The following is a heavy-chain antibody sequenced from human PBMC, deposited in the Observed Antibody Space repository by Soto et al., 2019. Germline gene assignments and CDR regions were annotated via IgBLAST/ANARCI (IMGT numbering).Heavy chain of an antibody. Sequence: QVQLQQWGAGLLKPSETLSLTCAVYGGSFSGYYWSWIRQPPGKGLAWIGEINQSGSTNYNPSLKSRVTISVDTSKNQFSLKLSSVTAADTAVYYCARGPGGKVPFDPWGQGTLVTVSS. D-gene: IGHD1-26*01. CDR1: GGSFSGYY. CDR2: INQSGST. CDR3: ARGPGGKVPFDP. V-gene: IGHV4-34*01. J-gene: IGHJ5*02.